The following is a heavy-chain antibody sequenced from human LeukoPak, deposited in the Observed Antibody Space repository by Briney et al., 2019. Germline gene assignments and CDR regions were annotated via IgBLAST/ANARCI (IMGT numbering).Heavy chain of an antibody. CDR3: ARDPPPNSGNYLYYFDY. D-gene: IGHD1-26*01. CDR2: ISYDGSNK. V-gene: IGHV3-30*03. Sequence: GGSLRLSCAASEFTFSNYWMHWVRQAPGKGLEWVAVISYDGSNKYYADSVKGRFTVSRDNSKNTLYLQMNSLRAEDTAVYYCARDPPPNSGNYLYYFDYWGQGTLVTVSS. CDR1: EFTFSNYW. J-gene: IGHJ4*02.